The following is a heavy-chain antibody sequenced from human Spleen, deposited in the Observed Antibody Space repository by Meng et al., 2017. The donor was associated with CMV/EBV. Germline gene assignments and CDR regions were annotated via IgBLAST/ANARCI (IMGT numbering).Heavy chain of an antibody. CDR2: INPYNGTT. CDR1: GYTFTGYY. D-gene: IGHD4-11*01. CDR3: ARDGPLWDINYEYYYGMDV. J-gene: IGHJ6*02. V-gene: IGHV1-18*04. Sequence: ASVKVSCKASGYTFTGYYIHWVRQAPGQGLKWMGWINPYNGTTKYAQKFQGRVTMTTDTSTNTVYMELRSLRSDDTAVYYCARDGPLWDINYEYYYGMDVWGQGTTVTVSS.